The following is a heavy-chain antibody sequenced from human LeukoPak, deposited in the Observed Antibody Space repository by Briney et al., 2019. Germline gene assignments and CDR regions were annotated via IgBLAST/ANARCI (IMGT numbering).Heavy chain of an antibody. CDR2: ISAYNGNT. D-gene: IGHD6-13*01. J-gene: IGHJ6*02. CDR1: GYTFTSYG. V-gene: IGHV1-18*01. CDR3: ARREKAAGIYYYYYGMDV. Sequence: RASVKVSCKASGYTFTSYGISWVRQAPGQGLEWMGWISAYNGNTNYAQKLQGRVTMTTDTSTSTAYMELRSLRSDDTAVYYCARREKAAGIYYYYYGMDVWGQGTTVTVSS.